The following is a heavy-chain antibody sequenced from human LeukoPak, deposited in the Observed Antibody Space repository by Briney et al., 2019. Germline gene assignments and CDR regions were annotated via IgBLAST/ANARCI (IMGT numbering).Heavy chain of an antibody. CDR1: GYTFTGNY. CDR2: INPNSGVT. J-gene: IGHJ4*02. CDR3: AREWASGDYVSDY. V-gene: IGHV1-2*02. Sequence: ASVKVSCKASGYTFTGNYMHWVRQAPGQGLEWMGWINPNSGVTNYAQKFQGRATMTRDTSISTAYMELSRLRSDDTAVYYCAREWASGDYVSDYWGQGTLVTVSS. D-gene: IGHD4-17*01.